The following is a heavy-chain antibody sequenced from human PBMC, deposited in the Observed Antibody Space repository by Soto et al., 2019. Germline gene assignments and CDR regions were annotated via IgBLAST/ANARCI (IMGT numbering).Heavy chain of an antibody. CDR1: GSIFTGYG. D-gene: IGHD3-16*01. CDR2: IWFDGSNK. Sequence: GGSLRLSCAASGSIFTGYGMHWVRQAPGKGLEWVAVIWFDGSNKYYADSVKGRFTISRDNSKNMLYLQMNSLRVEDTAVYYFARVGFGGRTFRGYLDYGGRGTLVTVSS. CDR3: ARVGFGGRTFRGYLDY. J-gene: IGHJ4*02. V-gene: IGHV3-33*01.